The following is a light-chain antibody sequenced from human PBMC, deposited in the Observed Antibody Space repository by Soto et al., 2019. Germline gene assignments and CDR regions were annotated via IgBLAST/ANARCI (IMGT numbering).Light chain of an antibody. CDR1: SSNIGAGYD. Sequence: QSVLTQPPSVSGAPGQRVTISRTGSSSNIGAGYDVHWYQQLPGTAPKLLIYGNSNRPSGVPDRFSGSKSGTSASLAITGLQAEDEADYYCQSYDSSLSALFGTGTKLTVL. V-gene: IGLV1-40*01. CDR3: QSYDSSLSAL. CDR2: GNS. J-gene: IGLJ1*01.